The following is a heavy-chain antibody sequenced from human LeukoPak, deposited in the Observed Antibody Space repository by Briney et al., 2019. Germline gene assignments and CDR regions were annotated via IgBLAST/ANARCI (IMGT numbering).Heavy chain of an antibody. V-gene: IGHV3-23*01. CDR2: VRGSGGST. CDR1: GFTFNYDA. D-gene: IGHD3-16*01. J-gene: IGHJ4*02. CDR3: AKDDKGDFYFVY. Sequence: QAGGSLRLSCAASGFTFNYDAVSWVRQAPGKGLEWVSSVRGSGGSTYYSDSVRGRSTISRDISKNTVYLQMNSLRAEDTAMYYCAKDDKGDFYFVYWGQGTLVTVSS.